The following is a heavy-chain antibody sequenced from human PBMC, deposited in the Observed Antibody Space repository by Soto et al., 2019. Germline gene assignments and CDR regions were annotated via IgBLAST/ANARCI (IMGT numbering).Heavy chain of an antibody. CDR3: ARGFHGYDS. J-gene: IGHJ5*01. D-gene: IGHD2-2*03. V-gene: IGHV1-18*01. CDR1: GYTFTNSE. Sequence: QVQMVQSGTEVKRPGASVTISCKTSGYTFTNSEISWVRQAPGRSLEWMGWINTYNGNTNFAQNLQGRVTLTKDTSTSTAYMELRSLTSDDTALYYCARGFHGYDSWGQGTLVTVSS. CDR2: INTYNGNT.